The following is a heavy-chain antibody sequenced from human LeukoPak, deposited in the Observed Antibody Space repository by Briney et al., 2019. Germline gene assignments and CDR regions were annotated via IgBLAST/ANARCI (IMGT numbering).Heavy chain of an antibody. Sequence: SVKVSCKASGGTFSSYAISWVRQAPGQGLEWMGRIIPIFGTANYAQKLQGRVTMTTDTSTSTAYMELRSLRSDDTAVYYCARDSSGYYGYWGQGTLVTVSS. V-gene: IGHV1-69*05. D-gene: IGHD3-22*01. CDR2: IIPIFGTA. CDR3: ARDSSGYYGY. J-gene: IGHJ4*02. CDR1: GGTFSSYA.